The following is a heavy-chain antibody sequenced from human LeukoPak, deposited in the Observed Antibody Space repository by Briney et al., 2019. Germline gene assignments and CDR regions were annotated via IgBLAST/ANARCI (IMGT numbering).Heavy chain of an antibody. V-gene: IGHV1-69*05. Sequence: SVKVSCKAFGGTFSSYAISWVRQAPGQGLEWMGRIIPIFGTANYAQKFQGRVTITTDESTSTAYMELSSLRSEDTAVYYCARDRYDSSGYYPRPGDYWGQGTLVTVSS. CDR2: IIPIFGTA. CDR1: GGTFSSYA. D-gene: IGHD3-22*01. CDR3: ARDRYDSSGYYPRPGDY. J-gene: IGHJ4*02.